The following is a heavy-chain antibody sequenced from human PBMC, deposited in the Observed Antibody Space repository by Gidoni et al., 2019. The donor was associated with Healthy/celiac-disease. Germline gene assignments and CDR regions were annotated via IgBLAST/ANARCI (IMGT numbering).Heavy chain of an antibody. Sequence: EVQLVESGGGLGKPGGSLRLSWAASGFTFSSDSMDWVRQAPGKGLECVSSISSSRSYIYYADSVKGRFTISRDNAKNSLYLQMNSLRAEDTAVYYCARVGQLGNWFDPWGQGTLVTVSS. CDR2: ISSSRSYI. CDR3: ARVGQLGNWFDP. J-gene: IGHJ5*02. D-gene: IGHD6-6*01. CDR1: GFTFSSDS. V-gene: IGHV3-21*01.